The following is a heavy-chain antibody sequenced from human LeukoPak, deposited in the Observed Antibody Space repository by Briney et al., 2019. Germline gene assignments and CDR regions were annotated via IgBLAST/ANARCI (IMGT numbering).Heavy chain of an antibody. D-gene: IGHD2-15*01. CDR1: GFTFTNYN. CDR3: ARVRVTVVAARQASRDAFDI. Sequence: ASVKVSCKASGFTFTNYNLHWVRQAPGQGLEWMGWINPNSGGTNYAQKFQGRVTMTRDTSISTAYMELSRLRSDDTAVYYCARVRVTVVAARQASRDAFDIWGQGTMVTVSS. V-gene: IGHV1-2*02. CDR2: INPNSGGT. J-gene: IGHJ3*02.